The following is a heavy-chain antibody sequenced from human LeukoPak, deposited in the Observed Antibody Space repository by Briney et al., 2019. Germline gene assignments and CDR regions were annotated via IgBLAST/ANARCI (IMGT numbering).Heavy chain of an antibody. V-gene: IGHV4-59*01. CDR1: GGSISSYY. CDR3: ARGGGGEFDY. CDR2: IYYSGST. Sequence: SETLSLTCTVSGGSISSYYWSWIRQPPGKGLEWIGYIYYSGSTNYNPSLKSRVTISVDTSKNQFSLKLSSVTAAVTAVYYWARGGGGEFDYWGQGTLVTVSS. J-gene: IGHJ4*02. D-gene: IGHD2-21*01.